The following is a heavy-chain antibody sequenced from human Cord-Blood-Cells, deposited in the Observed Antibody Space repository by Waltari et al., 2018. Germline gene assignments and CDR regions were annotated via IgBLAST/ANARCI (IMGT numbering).Heavy chain of an antibody. CDR1: GDSVSSNSAA. J-gene: IGHJ5*02. V-gene: IGHV6-1*01. D-gene: IGHD5-18*01. Sequence: VQLQQSGPGLVKPSQTLSLTCAISGDSVSSNSAAWNWIRQSPSRGLEWLGRTYYRSKWYNDYAVSVKSRITINPDTSKNQFSLQLNSVTPEDTAVYYCAREDPRGYSYGWSNWFDPWGQGTLVTVSS. CDR2: TYYRSKWYN. CDR3: AREDPRGYSYGWSNWFDP.